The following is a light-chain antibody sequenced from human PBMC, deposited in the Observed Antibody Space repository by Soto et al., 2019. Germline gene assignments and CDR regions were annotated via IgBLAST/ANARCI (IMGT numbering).Light chain of an antibody. V-gene: IGKV1-5*01. Sequence: IQMTQSPSTLSASVGDRVTITCQASQTISTLLAWYQHKPGKAPNLLRYDASSLESGVPSRFSGSGSGTEFTLTISSLQPDDSATYYCQQSSSLVTFGQRTKLEI. CDR3: QQSSSLVT. CDR1: QTISTL. CDR2: DAS. J-gene: IGKJ2*01.